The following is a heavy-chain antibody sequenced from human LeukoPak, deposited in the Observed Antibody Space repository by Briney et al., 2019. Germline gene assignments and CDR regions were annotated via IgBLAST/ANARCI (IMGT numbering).Heavy chain of an antibody. CDR1: GFTFSSYA. CDR2: ISGSGGRT. D-gene: IGHD3-10*01. J-gene: IGHJ4*02. V-gene: IGHV3-23*01. Sequence: GRSLRLSCAASGFTFSSYAMSWVRQTPGKGLEWVSAISGSGGRTYYADSVEGRFTISRDNSNNTLYLQMNSLRAEDTAVYYCAKGKVSDSWGQGTLVTVSS. CDR3: AKGKVSDS.